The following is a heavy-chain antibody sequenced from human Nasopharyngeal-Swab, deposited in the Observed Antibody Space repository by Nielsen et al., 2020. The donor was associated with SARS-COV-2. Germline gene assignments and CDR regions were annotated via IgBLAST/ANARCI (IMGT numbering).Heavy chain of an antibody. V-gene: IGHV3-7*01. D-gene: IGHD3-10*01. J-gene: IGHJ2*01. CDR1: GFTFSSYW. CDR3: ARVPSYYGSGSDWYFDL. Sequence: GESLKISCAASGFTFSSYWMSWVRQAPGKGLEWVANIKQDASEMYYVDSVKGRFTISRDNAKNSLYLQMNSLRAEDTAVYYCARVPSYYGSGSDWYFDLWGRGTLVTVSS. CDR2: IKQDASEM.